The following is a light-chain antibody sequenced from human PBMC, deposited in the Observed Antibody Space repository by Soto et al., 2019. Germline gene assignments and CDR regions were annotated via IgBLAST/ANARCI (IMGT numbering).Light chain of an antibody. Sequence: QSVLTQPASVSGSPGQSITISCTGTSSDFGAYNYVSWYQQYPGKVPKLLIYTDHQRPARVPDRFSGSRSGTSASLAISGLQSEDEADYYCAAWDGSLNGVLFGGGTKSPS. CDR1: SSDFGAYNY. CDR2: TDH. CDR3: AAWDGSLNGVL. V-gene: IGLV2-14*01. J-gene: IGLJ2*01.